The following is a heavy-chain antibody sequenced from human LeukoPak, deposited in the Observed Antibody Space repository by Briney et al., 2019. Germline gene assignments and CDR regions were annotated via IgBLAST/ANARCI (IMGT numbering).Heavy chain of an antibody. CDR3: ARDRYDSPYYYMDV. CDR1: GGSVSSGASY. J-gene: IGHJ6*03. Sequence: PSQTLSLTCTVSGGSVSSGASYWSWIRQHPGKGLEWIGYIYYSGTTYYNPSLKSRVTTSVDTSKNQFSLKLSSVTAAATAVYYCARDRYDSPYYYMDVWGKGTTVTVSS. CDR2: IYYSGTT. D-gene: IGHD3-3*01. V-gene: IGHV4-31*03.